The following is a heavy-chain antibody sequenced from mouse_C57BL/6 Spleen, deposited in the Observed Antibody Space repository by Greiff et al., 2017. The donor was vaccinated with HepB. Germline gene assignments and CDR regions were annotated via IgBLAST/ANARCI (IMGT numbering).Heavy chain of an antibody. CDR3: ARSQGPGRGGFAY. CDR1: GYTFTSYW. CDR2: IYPSDSET. D-gene: IGHD3-2*02. J-gene: IGHJ3*01. Sequence: QVQLQQPGAELVRPGSSVKLSCKASGYTFTSYWMDWVKQRPGQGLEWIGNIYPSDSETHYNQKFKDKATLTVDKSSSTAYMQLSSLTSEDSAVYYCARSQGPGRGGFAYWGQGTLVTVSA. V-gene: IGHV1-61*01.